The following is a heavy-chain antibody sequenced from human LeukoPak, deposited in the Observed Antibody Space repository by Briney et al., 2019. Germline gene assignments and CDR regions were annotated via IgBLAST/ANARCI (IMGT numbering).Heavy chain of an antibody. J-gene: IGHJ4*02. CDR2: MNPNSGNT. D-gene: IGHD2-15*01. V-gene: IGHV1-8*03. CDR1: GYTFTSYY. CDR3: ARTGGCSGGSCYAFDY. Sequence: ASVKVSCKASGYTFTSYYMHWVRQATGQGLEWMGWMNPNSGNTGYAQKFQGRVTITRNTSISTAYMELSSLRSEDTAVYYCARTGGCSGGSCYAFDYWGQGTLVTVSS.